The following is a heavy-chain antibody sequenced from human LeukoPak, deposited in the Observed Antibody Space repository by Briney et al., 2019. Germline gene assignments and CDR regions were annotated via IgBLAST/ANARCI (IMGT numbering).Heavy chain of an antibody. CDR3: ARHVLGRQLGMNWFDP. CDR1: GYTFTSYG. D-gene: IGHD6-13*01. Sequence: ASVKVSCKASGYTFTSYGISWVRQAPGQGLEWMGWISAYNGNTNYAQKLQGRVTMTTDTSTSTAYMELRSLRSDDTAVYYCARHVLGRQLGMNWFDPWGQGTLVTVSS. J-gene: IGHJ5*02. CDR2: ISAYNGNT. V-gene: IGHV1-18*01.